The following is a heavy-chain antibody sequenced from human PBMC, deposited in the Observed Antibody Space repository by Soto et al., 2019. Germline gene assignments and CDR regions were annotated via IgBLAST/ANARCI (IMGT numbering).Heavy chain of an antibody. CDR3: ARLGAYYQSLDP. V-gene: IGHV1-8*01. CDR2: MNPNSGNT. CDR1: GYTFTSYD. J-gene: IGHJ5*02. Sequence: GASVKVSCKASGYTFTSYDINWVRQATGQGLEWMGWMNPNSGNTGYAQKFQGRVTMTRNTSISTAYMELSSLRSEDTAVYYCARLGAYYQSLDPWGPGTLVTVSS. D-gene: IGHD2-21*01.